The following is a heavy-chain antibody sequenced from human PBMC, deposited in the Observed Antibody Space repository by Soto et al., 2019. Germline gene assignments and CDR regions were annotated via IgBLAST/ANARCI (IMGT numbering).Heavy chain of an antibody. CDR1: GFTFSSYA. Sequence: GGSLRLSCAASGFTFSSYAMSWVRQAPGKGLEWVSAISGSGGSTYYADSVKGRFTISRDNSKNTLYLQMNSLRAEDTAVYYCAKALLEWLLYYYYGMDVWGQGTTVTVSS. V-gene: IGHV3-23*01. J-gene: IGHJ6*02. D-gene: IGHD3-3*01. CDR3: AKALLEWLLYYYYGMDV. CDR2: ISGSGGST.